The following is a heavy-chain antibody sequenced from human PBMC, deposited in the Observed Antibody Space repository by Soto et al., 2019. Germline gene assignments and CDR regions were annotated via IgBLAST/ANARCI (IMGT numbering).Heavy chain of an antibody. J-gene: IGHJ5*02. CDR3: ARLHCDSPNCVPLDP. Sequence: QLQLQESGPGLVKPSETLSLTCTVSGGSISDDTYYWGWIRQPPGKGLEWIGIIYYSGTSSYNPSLKSRVPMSVDTSKKQLSLRLSSVTAADTAVYYCARLHCDSPNCVPLDPWGQGTLVIVSS. D-gene: IGHD2-2*01. CDR2: IYYSGTS. CDR1: GGSISDDTYY. V-gene: IGHV4-39*01.